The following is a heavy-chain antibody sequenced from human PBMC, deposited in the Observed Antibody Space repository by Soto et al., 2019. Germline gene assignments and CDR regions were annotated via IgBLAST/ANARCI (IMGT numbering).Heavy chain of an antibody. V-gene: IGHV1-69*04. CDR2: IIPILGIA. CDR3: ARDRGYGGHDDFDI. Sequence: SVKVSCKASGGTFSSYTISWVRQAPGQGLEWMGRIIPILGIANYAQKFQGRVTITADKSTSTAYMELSSLRSEDTAVYYCARDRGYGGHDDFDIWGQGTMVTVSS. J-gene: IGHJ3*02. D-gene: IGHD4-17*01. CDR1: GGTFSSYT.